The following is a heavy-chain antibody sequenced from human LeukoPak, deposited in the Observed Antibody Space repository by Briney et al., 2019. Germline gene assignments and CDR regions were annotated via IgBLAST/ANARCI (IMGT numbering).Heavy chain of an antibody. CDR2: ISSSGSTI. J-gene: IGHJ4*02. D-gene: IGHD2-15*01. V-gene: IGHV3-11*01. Sequence: GGYLGLSSAASGFTFSDYYMSWIRHAPGQGLVWVSYISSSGSTIYYADPVKGRFTISTYNAKNSLYLRINSLKAKDTAEYSCARGGCSGRSCYPYIDYWGQGTLVTVSS. CDR3: ARGGCSGRSCYPYIDY. CDR1: GFTFSDYY.